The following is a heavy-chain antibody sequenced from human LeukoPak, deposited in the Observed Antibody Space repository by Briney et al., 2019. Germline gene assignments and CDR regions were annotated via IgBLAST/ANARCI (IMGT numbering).Heavy chain of an antibody. D-gene: IGHD3-22*01. CDR3: ARTMYYYDSSGYYHDAFDI. J-gene: IGHJ3*02. CDR2: IIPIFGTA. Sequence: SVKVSCKASGGTFSSYAISWVRQAPGQGLEWMGGIIPIFGTANYAQKFQGRATITADESTSTAYMELSSLRSEDTAVYYCARTMYYYDSSGYYHDAFDIWGQGTMVTISS. CDR1: GGTFSSYA. V-gene: IGHV1-69*13.